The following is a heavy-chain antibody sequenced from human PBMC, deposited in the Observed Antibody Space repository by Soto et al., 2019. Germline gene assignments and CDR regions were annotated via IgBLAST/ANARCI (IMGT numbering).Heavy chain of an antibody. CDR3: ARVIDYYDSSGLDAFDI. V-gene: IGHV3-30*03. CDR1: GFTFSSYG. Sequence: GGSLRLSCAASGFTFSSYGMHWVRQAPGKGLEWVAVISYDGSNKYYADSVKGRFTISRDNSKNTLYLQMNSLRAEDTAVYYCARVIDYYDSSGLDAFDIWGQGTMVTVSS. CDR2: ISYDGSNK. J-gene: IGHJ3*02. D-gene: IGHD3-22*01.